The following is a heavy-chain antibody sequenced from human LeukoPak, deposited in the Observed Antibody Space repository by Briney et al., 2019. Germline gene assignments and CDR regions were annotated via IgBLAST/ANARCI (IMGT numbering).Heavy chain of an antibody. J-gene: IGHJ6*03. CDR3: ARENGEYSYDYYYYYYMDV. CDR1: GSTFDDYG. V-gene: IGHV3-20*04. CDR2: INWNGGST. Sequence: GGSLRLSCAASGSTFDDYGMSWVRQAPGKGLEWVSGINWNGGSTGYADSVKGRFTISRDNAKNSLYLQMNSLRAEDTALYYCARENGEYSYDYYYYYYMDVWGKGTTVTVSS. D-gene: IGHD5-18*01.